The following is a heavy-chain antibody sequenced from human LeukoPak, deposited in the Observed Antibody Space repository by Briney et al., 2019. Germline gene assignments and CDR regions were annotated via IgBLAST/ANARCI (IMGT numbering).Heavy chain of an antibody. Sequence: GGSLRLSCAASGFTFSSYWMSWVRQAPGKGLEWVANIKQDGSEKYYVDSVKGRFTISRDNAKNSLYLQMNSLRAEDTAVYYCARRNGYGGIFRHYYYYYYMDVWGKGTTVTVSS. CDR3: ARRNGYGGIFRHYYYYYYMDV. CDR1: GFTFSSYW. V-gene: IGHV3-7*01. J-gene: IGHJ6*03. CDR2: IKQDGSEK. D-gene: IGHD4-23*01.